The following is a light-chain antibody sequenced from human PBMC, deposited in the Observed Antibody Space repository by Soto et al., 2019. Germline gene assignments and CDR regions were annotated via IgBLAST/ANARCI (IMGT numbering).Light chain of an antibody. CDR2: GAS. CDR3: QQYVGSPIT. Sequence: EILLTQSPVTLSLSPGERATLSCRASQSVNSRLAWYQQKPGQAPRLLISGASNRATGIPDRFSGSGSGTDFTLTISRLEPEDFALYFCQQYVGSPITFGQGTRLEIK. V-gene: IGKV3-20*01. J-gene: IGKJ5*01. CDR1: QSVNSR.